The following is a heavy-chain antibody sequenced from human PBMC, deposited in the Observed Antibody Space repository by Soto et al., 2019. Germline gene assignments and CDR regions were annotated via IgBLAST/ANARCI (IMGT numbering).Heavy chain of an antibody. CDR3: ARVSATGPRWFGP. Sequence: PSETLSLTCTVSGGSVSSGAYYWGWGRQNPGKGLEWIGYIHYRGNTYYNPSLMSRVTISIDTSQSQFSLMLSSVTAADTAVYFCARVSATGPRWFGPGGQGTQVTGSP. CDR2: IHYRGNT. D-gene: IGHD6-13*01. V-gene: IGHV4-31*03. J-gene: IGHJ5*02. CDR1: GGSVSSGAYY.